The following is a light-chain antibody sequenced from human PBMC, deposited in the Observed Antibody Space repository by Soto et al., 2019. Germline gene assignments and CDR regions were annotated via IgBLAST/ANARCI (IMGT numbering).Light chain of an antibody. V-gene: IGKV3-11*01. CDR2: DAS. CDR3: QQRSNWPYT. J-gene: IGKJ2*01. CDR1: QSVSSY. Sequence: EIVLTQSPATLSLSPGERATLSCRASQSVSSYLAWYQQKPGQAPRLLIYDASNRATGIPARFSGSGSGTDFTRTSSSLEPEDFAVYYCQQRSNWPYTFGQGTKLEIK.